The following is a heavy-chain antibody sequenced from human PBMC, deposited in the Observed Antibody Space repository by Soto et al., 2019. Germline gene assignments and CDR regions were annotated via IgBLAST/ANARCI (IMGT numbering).Heavy chain of an antibody. CDR3: ARAIEGDYYYYGMDV. J-gene: IGHJ6*02. CDR1: GGSISSGGYS. V-gene: IGHV4-30-2*01. D-gene: IGHD2-21*01. CDR2: IYHSGST. Sequence: PSETLSLTCAVSGGSISSGGYSWSCIRQPPGKGLEWIGYIYHSGSTYYNPSLKSRVTISVDRSKNQFSLKLSSVTAADTAVYYCARAIEGDYYYYGMDVWGQGTTVTVSS.